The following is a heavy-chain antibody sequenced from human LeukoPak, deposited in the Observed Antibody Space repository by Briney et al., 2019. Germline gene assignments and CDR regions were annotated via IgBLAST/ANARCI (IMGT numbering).Heavy chain of an antibody. D-gene: IGHD3-3*01. V-gene: IGHV1-24*01. Sequence: ASVKVSCKLSGYTGIELSMNWVRQAPGKGLEWLGGFVPEDAETVYAQKFQGGVTMTEDTSTDTAYMELSRLTSEDTAVYYCATHTIVGVVTYGFPIWGRGTLVTVSS. CDR1: GYTGIELS. CDR2: FVPEDAET. J-gene: IGHJ3*02. CDR3: ATHTIVGVVTYGFPI.